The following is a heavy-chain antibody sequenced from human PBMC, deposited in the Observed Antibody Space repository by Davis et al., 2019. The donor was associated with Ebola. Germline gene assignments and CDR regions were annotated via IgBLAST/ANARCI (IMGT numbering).Heavy chain of an antibody. D-gene: IGHD6-19*01. V-gene: IGHV3-30-3*01. CDR1: GFTFSSYA. CDR2: ISYDGSNK. J-gene: IGHJ4*02. Sequence: GESLKISCAASGFTFSSYAMHWVRQAPGKGLEWVAVISYDGSNKYYADSVKGRFTISRDNSKNTLYLQMNSLRAEDTAVYYCARDQAVAGPLFDYWGQGTLVTVSS. CDR3: ARDQAVAGPLFDY.